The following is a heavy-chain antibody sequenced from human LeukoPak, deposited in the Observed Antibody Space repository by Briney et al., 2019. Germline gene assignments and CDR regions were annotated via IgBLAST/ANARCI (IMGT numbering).Heavy chain of an antibody. D-gene: IGHD6-6*01. V-gene: IGHV4-30-4*08. CDR3: ARYSSSYFDAFDI. CDR2: IYYSGST. J-gene: IGHJ3*02. CDR1: GGSISSGDYY. Sequence: SETLSLTCTVSGGSISSGDYYWSWIRQPPGKGLEWIGYIYYSGSTYYNPSLKSRVTISVDTSKNQFSLKLSSVTAADTAVYYCARYSSSYFDAFDIWGQGTMVTVSS.